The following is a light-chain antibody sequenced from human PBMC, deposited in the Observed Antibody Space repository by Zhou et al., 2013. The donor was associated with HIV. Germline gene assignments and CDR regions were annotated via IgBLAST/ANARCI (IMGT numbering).Light chain of an antibody. CDR2: GAS. CDR3: QQYGSSATT. V-gene: IGKV3-20*01. J-gene: IGKJ1*01. CDR1: ETVVSDY. Sequence: NVLTQSPGTLSLSPGEKATLSCRASETVVSDYLAWYQQKPGQAPRLLISGASSRAPGIPDRFTGSGSGRDFTLTIIRLEPEDFAVYYCQQYGSSATTFGQGTKV.